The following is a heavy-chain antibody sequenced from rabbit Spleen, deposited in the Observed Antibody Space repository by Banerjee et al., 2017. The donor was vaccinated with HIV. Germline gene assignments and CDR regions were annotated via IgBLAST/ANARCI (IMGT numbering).Heavy chain of an antibody. V-gene: IGHV1S45*01. CDR3: ARETSSGWGVVSYYFNL. J-gene: IGHJ4*01. CDR2: IDAGSSGDT. CDR1: GFDFSSYW. Sequence: QEQLEESGGDLVKPEGSLTLTCTASGFDFSSYWMSWVRQAPGKGLEWIACIDAGSSGDTYYASWAKGRFTISKTSSTTVTLQMTSLTAADTATYFCARETSSGWGVVSYYFNLWGPGTLVTVS. D-gene: IGHD4-1*01.